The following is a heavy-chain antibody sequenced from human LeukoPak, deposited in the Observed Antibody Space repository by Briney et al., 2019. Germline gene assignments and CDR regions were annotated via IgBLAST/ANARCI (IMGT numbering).Heavy chain of an antibody. CDR1: GFHFSRLC. J-gene: IGHJ4*02. V-gene: IGHV3-30*18. CDR2: ISYDGSNK. CDR3: AKPQQLDNYFDY. Sequence: GALKLPFSASGFHFSRLCIDWVRQGPGKGLEGGAVISYDGSNKYYADSVKGRFTISRDNSKNTLYLQMNSLRAEDTAVYYCAKPQQLDNYFDYWGQGTLVTVSS. D-gene: IGHD6-13*01.